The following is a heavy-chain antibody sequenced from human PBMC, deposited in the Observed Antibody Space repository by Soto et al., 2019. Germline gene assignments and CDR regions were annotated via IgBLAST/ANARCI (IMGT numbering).Heavy chain of an antibody. CDR2: INHSGST. Sequence: SETLSLTCAVYGGSFSGYYWSWIRQPPGKGLEWIGEINHSGSTNYNPSLKSRVTISVDTSKNQFSLKLSSVTAADTAVYYCACCRYDFWANNWFDPWGQGSLVPVSS. CDR1: GGSFSGYY. D-gene: IGHD3-3*01. CDR3: ACCRYDFWANNWFDP. J-gene: IGHJ5*02. V-gene: IGHV4-34*01.